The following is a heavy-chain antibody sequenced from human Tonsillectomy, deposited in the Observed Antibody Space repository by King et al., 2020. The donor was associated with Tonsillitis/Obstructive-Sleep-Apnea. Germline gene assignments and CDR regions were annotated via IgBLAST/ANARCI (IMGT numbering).Heavy chain of an antibody. CDR1: GGSFSGYY. CDR2: INHSGST. D-gene: IGHD2-2*01. CDR3: GTNASDDYYYMDV. Sequence: VQLQQWGAGLLKPSETLSLTCGVYGGSFSGYYWSWIRQPPGKGLEWIGEINHSGSTDYNSSLKSRVTISRDTSKNQFSLRLTSVTAADTAVYYCGTNASDDYYYMDVWGKGTTVTVSS. J-gene: IGHJ6*03. V-gene: IGHV4-34*01.